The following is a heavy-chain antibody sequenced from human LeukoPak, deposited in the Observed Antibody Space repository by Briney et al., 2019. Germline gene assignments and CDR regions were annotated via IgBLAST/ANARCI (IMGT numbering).Heavy chain of an antibody. D-gene: IGHD5-12*01. Sequence: PSETLSLTCTVSGYSISSGYYWGWIRQPPGKGPEWIGSIYHSGSTYYNPSLKSRVTISVDTSKNQFSLKLSSVTAADTAVYYCARTLERGYSGYVGYWGQGTLVTVSS. CDR2: IYHSGST. J-gene: IGHJ4*02. V-gene: IGHV4-38-2*02. CDR1: GYSISSGYY. CDR3: ARTLERGYSGYVGY.